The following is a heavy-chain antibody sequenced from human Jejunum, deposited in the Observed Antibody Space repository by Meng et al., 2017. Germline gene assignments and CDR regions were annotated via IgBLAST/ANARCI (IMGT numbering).Heavy chain of an antibody. J-gene: IGHJ4*02. V-gene: IGHV1-2*06. CDR1: GYNFADDQ. D-gene: IGHD3-16*01. CDR2: ITPKSGGA. Sequence: HVQLVQSGAEVKKTGASGKVSCKASGYNFADDQVYWGRQAPGQGLEWMGRITPKSGGALYTHRFQGRVAMTRDTSINTAYMELSSLTSDDTAVYYCACDQTAPYTGFNYWGQGTLVTVS. CDR3: ACDQTAPYTGFNY.